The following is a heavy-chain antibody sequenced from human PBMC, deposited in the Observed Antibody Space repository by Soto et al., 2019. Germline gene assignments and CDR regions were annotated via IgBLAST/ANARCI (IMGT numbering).Heavy chain of an antibody. V-gene: IGHV1-3*01. CDR2: INAANGNT. CDR1: GYIFTNYD. J-gene: IGHJ4*02. D-gene: IGHD4-17*01. Sequence: ASVKVSCKASGYIFTNYDMHWVRQAPGQRLEWMGWINAANGNTKYSQKFQGRVTITSDTSASTAYMELSSLRSEDTAVYYCARSMTTVVTLDYWGQGTLVTVSS. CDR3: ARSMTTVVTLDY.